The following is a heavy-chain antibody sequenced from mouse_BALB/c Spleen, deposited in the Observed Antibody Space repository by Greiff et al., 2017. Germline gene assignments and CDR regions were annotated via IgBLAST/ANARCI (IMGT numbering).Heavy chain of an antibody. CDR1: GFTFSSFG. CDR2: ISSGSSTI. CDR3: ARKYGNYDWFAY. D-gene: IGHD2-10*02. Sequence: DVHLVESGGGLVQPGGSRKLSCAASGFTFSSFGMHWVRQAPEKGLEWVAYISSGSSTIYYADTVKGRFTISRDNPKNTLFLQMTSLRSEDTAMYYCARKYGNYDWFAYWGQGTLVTVSA. J-gene: IGHJ3*01. V-gene: IGHV5-17*02.